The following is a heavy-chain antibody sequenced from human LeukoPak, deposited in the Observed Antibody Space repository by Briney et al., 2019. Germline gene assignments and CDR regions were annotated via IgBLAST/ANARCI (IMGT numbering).Heavy chain of an antibody. CDR1: GFTFSSYG. D-gene: IGHD5-12*01. Sequence: GGSLRLSCAASGFTFSSYGMHWVRQSPDKGLEWVADIWYDGSNKYYADSVKGRFTISRDNSKNTLYLQMNSLRAEDTAVYYCARSSGYDFHYWGQGTLVTVSS. J-gene: IGHJ4*02. CDR3: ARSSGYDFHY. CDR2: IWYDGSNK. V-gene: IGHV3-33*01.